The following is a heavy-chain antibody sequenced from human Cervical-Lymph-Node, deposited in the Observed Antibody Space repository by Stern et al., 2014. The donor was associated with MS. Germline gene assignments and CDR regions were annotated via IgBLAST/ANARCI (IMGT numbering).Heavy chain of an antibody. CDR3: ARGSSSWYDAFDI. J-gene: IGHJ3*02. V-gene: IGHV3-72*01. D-gene: IGHD6-13*01. CDR2: TRNNANSYPT. CDR1: GFTFSYHY. Sequence: ELQLVESGRGLVQPGGSLSLSCAASGFTFSYHYLAWVRPAPGQGLELVGRTRNNANSYPTEYAASVKGRFTISRDDSKNSLYMQMNSLKTEDTAVYYCARGSSSWYDAFDIWGQGTMVTVSS.